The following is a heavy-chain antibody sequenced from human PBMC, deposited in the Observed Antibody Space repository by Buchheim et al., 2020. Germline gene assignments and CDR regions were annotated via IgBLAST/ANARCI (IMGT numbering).Heavy chain of an antibody. D-gene: IGHD5-12*01. CDR1: GYTFTSYD. J-gene: IGHJ4*02. V-gene: IGHV1-24*01. Sequence: QVQLVQSGAEVKKPGASVKVSCKASGYTFTSYDINWVRQATGQGLEWMGGFDPEDGETIYAQKFQGRVTMTEDTSTDTAYMELSSLRSEDTAVYYCATGPNIVATIPFDYWGQGTL. CDR3: ATGPNIVATIPFDY. CDR2: FDPEDGET.